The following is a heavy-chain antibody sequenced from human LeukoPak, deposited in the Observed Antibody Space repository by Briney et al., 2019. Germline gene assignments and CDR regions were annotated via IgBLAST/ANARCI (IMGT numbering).Heavy chain of an antibody. J-gene: IGHJ5*02. D-gene: IGHD1-26*01. CDR2: IYPGDSDT. CDR3: ASHFRVGATLSWFDP. Sequence: GESLKISSKGSGYIFASSWIAWVRQMPGKGLEWMGIIYPGDSDTRYSPSFQGQVTISADKSISTAYLQWSSLKASDTAMYYCASHFRVGATLSWFDPWGQGTLVTVSS. CDR1: GYIFASSW. V-gene: IGHV5-51*01.